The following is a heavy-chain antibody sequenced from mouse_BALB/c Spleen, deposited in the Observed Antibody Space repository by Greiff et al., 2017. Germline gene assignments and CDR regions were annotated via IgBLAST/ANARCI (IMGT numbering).Heavy chain of an antibody. Sequence: EVQRVESGGGLVKPGGSLKLSCAASGFTFSSYAMSWVRQTPEKRLEWVASISSGGSTYYPDSVKGRFTISRDNARNILYLQMSSLRSEDTAMYYCARGGYPPLFDYWGQGTTLTVSS. CDR1: GFTFSSYA. V-gene: IGHV5-6-5*01. CDR3: ARGGYPPLFDY. D-gene: IGHD2-14*01. CDR2: ISSGGST. J-gene: IGHJ2*01.